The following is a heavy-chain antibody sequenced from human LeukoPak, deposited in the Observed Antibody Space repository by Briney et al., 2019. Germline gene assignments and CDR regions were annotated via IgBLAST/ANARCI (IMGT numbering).Heavy chain of an antibody. Sequence: PGGSLRLSCAASGFTFSSYWMSWVRQAPGKGLEWMANIKQDGSEKYYVDSVKGRFTISRDNAKNSLYLQMNSLRAEDTAVYYCARYSSSWSPNYYYGMDVWGQGTTVTVSS. J-gene: IGHJ6*02. V-gene: IGHV3-7*01. D-gene: IGHD6-13*01. CDR1: GFTFSSYW. CDR2: IKQDGSEK. CDR3: ARYSSSWSPNYYYGMDV.